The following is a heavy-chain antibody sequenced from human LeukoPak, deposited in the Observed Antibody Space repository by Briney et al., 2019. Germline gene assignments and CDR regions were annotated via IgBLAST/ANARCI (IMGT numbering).Heavy chain of an antibody. D-gene: IGHD3-10*01. CDR2: INHSGST. J-gene: IGHJ4*02. V-gene: IGHV4-34*01. Sequence: SETLSLTCAVYGGSFSGYYWSWIRQPPGKGLEWIGEINHSGSTNYNPSLNSRVTISVHTSKNHFSLQLSSVTAADTAVYYCARGGRYYGSGSYSYWGQGTVVTVSS. CDR3: ARGGRYYGSGSYSY. CDR1: GGSFSGYY.